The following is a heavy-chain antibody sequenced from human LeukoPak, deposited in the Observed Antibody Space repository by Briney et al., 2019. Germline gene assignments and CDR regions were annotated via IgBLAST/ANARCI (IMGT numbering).Heavy chain of an antibody. D-gene: IGHD2-21*01. CDR3: AKDFRIGYSAHFDY. CDR1: GFTFSSYA. Sequence: GGSLRLSCAASGFTFSSYAMNWVRQAPGMGLEWVSAISGGGGNTYYAGSVKGRFTISRDNSENTLFLQMDSLRGEDTAVYYCAKDFRIGYSAHFDYWGQGALVTVSS. V-gene: IGHV3-23*01. CDR2: ISGGGGNT. J-gene: IGHJ4*02.